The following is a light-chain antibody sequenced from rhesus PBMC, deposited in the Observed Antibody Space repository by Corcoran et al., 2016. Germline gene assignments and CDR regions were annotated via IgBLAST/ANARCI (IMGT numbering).Light chain of an antibody. Sequence: DIQMTQSPSSLSASVGDTVTITCRASQGISSWLAWYQQKPGKAPKLLISKASSLQRGVPSRFSGSGSWTDFTLTISSLQSEDFATYYRQHYINRPRTFGQGTKVDIK. CDR2: KAS. J-gene: IGKJ1*01. CDR3: QHYINRPRT. V-gene: IGKV1-22*01. CDR1: QGISSW.